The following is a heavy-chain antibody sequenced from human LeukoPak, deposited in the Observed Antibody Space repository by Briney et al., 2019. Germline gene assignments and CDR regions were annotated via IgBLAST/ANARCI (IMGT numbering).Heavy chain of an antibody. V-gene: IGHV4-59*08. D-gene: IGHD2-15*01. CDR1: GDSVTSSY. CDR2: VSSDGTT. J-gene: IGHJ4*02. Sequence: RPSETLSLTCSVSGDSVTSSYWNWIRQPPGKGLEWIGYVSSDGTTNYIPSLRSRVVMSVDTAKNDISLNLTSVTAADTAIYYCARLDCIVDGCYNLWGRRIRVTVSS. CDR3: ARLDCIVDGCYNL.